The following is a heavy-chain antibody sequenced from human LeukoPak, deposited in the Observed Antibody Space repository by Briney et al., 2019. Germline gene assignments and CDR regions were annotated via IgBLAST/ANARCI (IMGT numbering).Heavy chain of an antibody. J-gene: IGHJ4*02. CDR3: ARHAGPYNWNYAFFDY. D-gene: IGHD1-7*01. Sequence: ASVKVSCKTSGYSFTDYYMHWVRQAPGQGLEWMGWINPNSGGTSSAQKFQGRVTMTRDTSITTVFMEMSWLTSDDTAIYYCARHAGPYNWNYAFFDYWGQGTLVTVSS. CDR1: GYSFTDYY. V-gene: IGHV1-2*02. CDR2: INPNSGGT.